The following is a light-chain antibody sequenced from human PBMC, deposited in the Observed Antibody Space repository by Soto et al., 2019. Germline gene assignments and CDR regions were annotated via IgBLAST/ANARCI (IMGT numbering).Light chain of an antibody. CDR2: DDN. J-gene: IGLJ1*01. V-gene: IGLV1-51*01. CDR1: NSNIGNNY. CDR3: GSWDSSLSAYV. Sequence: QSVLTQPPSLSAAPGQKVTISCSGSNSNIGNNYVSWYQHLPGTAPKLLIYDDNKRPSGIPDRFSGSKSGTSATLGITGFQTGDEADYYCGSWDSSLSAYVFGTGTKLTVL.